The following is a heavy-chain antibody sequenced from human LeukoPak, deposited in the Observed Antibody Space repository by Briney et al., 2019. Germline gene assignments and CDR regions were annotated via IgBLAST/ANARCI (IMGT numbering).Heavy chain of an antibody. CDR1: EVTFRNYA. CDR2: ISYDGNTI. CDR3: AKDVSGSCGWDY. J-gene: IGHJ4*02. Sequence: GGSLRLSCAASEVTFRNYAVHWVRQVPGKGLQWVAVISYDGNTIHYADSVKGRFIISRDDSTNTLCLQMNGLRTEDTALYYCAKDVSGSCGWDYWGQGTLVTVSS. V-gene: IGHV3-30-3*01. D-gene: IGHD1-26*01.